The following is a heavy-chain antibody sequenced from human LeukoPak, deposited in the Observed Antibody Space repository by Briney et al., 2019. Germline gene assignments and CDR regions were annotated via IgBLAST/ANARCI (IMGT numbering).Heavy chain of an antibody. D-gene: IGHD2-21*01. CDR3: AKELTERWVIDAFDI. J-gene: IGHJ3*02. CDR2: ILYDGSMQ. CDR1: GFTFSSYS. Sequence: GRSLRLSCAASGFTFSSYSMHWVRQAPGKGLEWLAVILYDGSMQYYAESMKGRLTISRDNSRNTVYMQMSSLRAEDTAIYYCAKELTERWVIDAFDIWGQGTVVTVSS. V-gene: IGHV3-30*18.